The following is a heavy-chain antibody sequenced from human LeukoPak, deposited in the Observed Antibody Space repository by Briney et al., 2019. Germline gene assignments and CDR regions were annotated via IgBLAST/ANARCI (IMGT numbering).Heavy chain of an antibody. Sequence: ASVKVSCKASGGTFSSYAISWVRQAPGQGLEWMGGIIPIFGTANYAQKFQGRVTITADESTSTAYMELSSLRSEDTAVYYCARDLPMVRGVTFGFDPWGQGTLVTVSS. V-gene: IGHV1-69*13. CDR1: GGTFSSYA. J-gene: IGHJ5*02. D-gene: IGHD3-10*01. CDR2: IIPIFGTA. CDR3: ARDLPMVRGVTFGFDP.